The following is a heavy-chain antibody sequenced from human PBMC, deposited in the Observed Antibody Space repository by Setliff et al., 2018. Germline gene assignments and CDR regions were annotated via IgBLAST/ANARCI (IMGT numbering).Heavy chain of an antibody. J-gene: IGHJ4*02. CDR2: ISSSSSYI. Sequence: PGGSLRLSCAASGFTFSSYSLNWVRQAPGKGLEWVSSISSSSSYIYYADSVKGRFTISRDNAKNSLYLQLSSLRAEDTAVYYCTTRTAAVRSFDTWGQGTLVTVS. CDR1: GFTFSSYS. D-gene: IGHD6-13*01. V-gene: IGHV3-21*01. CDR3: TTRTAAVRSFDT.